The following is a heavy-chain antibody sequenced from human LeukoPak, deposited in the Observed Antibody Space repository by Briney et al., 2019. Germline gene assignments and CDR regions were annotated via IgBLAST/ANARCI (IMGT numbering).Heavy chain of an antibody. CDR3: ARDGLLWFGELPCFDY. Sequence: PGGTLRLSCAASGFTFSSYWMSWVRLAPGTGPECVANIKQDGSEKYYVDSVKGRFTISRDNAKNSLYLQMNSLRAEDTAVYYCARDGLLWFGELPCFDYWGQGTLVTVSS. D-gene: IGHD3-10*01. CDR1: GFTFSSYW. CDR2: IKQDGSEK. J-gene: IGHJ4*02. V-gene: IGHV3-7*03.